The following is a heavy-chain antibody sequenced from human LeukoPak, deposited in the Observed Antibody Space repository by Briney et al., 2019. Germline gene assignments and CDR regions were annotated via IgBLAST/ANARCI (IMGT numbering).Heavy chain of an antibody. D-gene: IGHD2-2*01. J-gene: IGHJ4*02. V-gene: IGHV3-48*01. CDR2: ITSTSGTI. CDR3: AREGGYCSSTSCYYYFDY. Sequence: PGGSLRLSCAASGFTFDTYNMNWVRQAPGKGLEGVPYITSTSGTIYYADSVKGRFTISRDNAKNSLFLQMNSLRAEDTAVYYCAREGGYCSSTSCYYYFDYWGQGTLVTVSS. CDR1: GFTFDTYN.